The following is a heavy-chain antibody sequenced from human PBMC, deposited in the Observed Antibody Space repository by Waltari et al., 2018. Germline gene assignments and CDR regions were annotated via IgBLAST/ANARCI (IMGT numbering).Heavy chain of an antibody. V-gene: IGHV5-51*03. CDR2: IYPGDSDT. CDR1: GYSFTSYW. D-gene: IGHD6-13*01. Sequence: EVQLVQSGAEVKKPGESLKISCKGSGYSFTSYWIGWVRPMHGKGLEWMGIIYPGDSDTRYSPSFQGQVTISADKSISTAYLQWSSLKASDTAMYYCARDGYSSSWSSGAFDIWGQGTMVTVSS. CDR3: ARDGYSSSWSSGAFDI. J-gene: IGHJ3*02.